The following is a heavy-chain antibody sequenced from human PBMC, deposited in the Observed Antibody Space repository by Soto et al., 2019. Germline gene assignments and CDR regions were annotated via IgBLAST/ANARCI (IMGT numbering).Heavy chain of an antibody. Sequence: PSETLSLTCTVSGGSISSSSYYWGWIRQPPGKGLEWIGSIYYSGSTYYNPSLKSRVTISVDTSKNQFSLKLSSVTAADTAVYYCARGTTVTTKFDYWGQGTLVTVSS. J-gene: IGHJ4*02. CDR2: IYYSGST. CDR3: ARGTTVTTKFDY. D-gene: IGHD4-17*01. V-gene: IGHV4-39*01. CDR1: GGSISSSSYY.